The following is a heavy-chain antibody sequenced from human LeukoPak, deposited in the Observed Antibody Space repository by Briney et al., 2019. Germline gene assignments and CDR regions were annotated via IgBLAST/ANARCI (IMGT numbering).Heavy chain of an antibody. CDR1: GGSISSGGYY. V-gene: IGHV4-31*03. Sequence: KPSETLSLTCTVSGGSISSGGYYWSWIRQHPGKGLEWIGYIYYSGSTYYNPSLKSRVTISVDTSKNQFSLKLSSVTAADTAVYYCARAGYSYGYGGYYFDYWGQGTLVTVSS. CDR2: IYYSGST. D-gene: IGHD5-18*01. CDR3: ARAGYSYGYGGYYFDY. J-gene: IGHJ4*02.